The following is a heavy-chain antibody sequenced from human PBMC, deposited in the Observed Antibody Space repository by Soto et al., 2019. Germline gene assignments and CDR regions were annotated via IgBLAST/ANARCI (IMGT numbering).Heavy chain of an antibody. D-gene: IGHD1-1*01. Sequence: QVQLQESGPGLVKPSQTLSLICTVSGGSITNGFYYWSWIRQHPGKGLEWIGNIYYIGTTSYNPSPKSRVTISIDRSRNQFSLTLESVTAADTAVYFCAKNETTRPWFNPWGQGTLVTVSS. V-gene: IGHV4-31*03. J-gene: IGHJ5*02. CDR3: AKNETTRPWFNP. CDR1: GGSITNGFYY. CDR2: IYYIGTT.